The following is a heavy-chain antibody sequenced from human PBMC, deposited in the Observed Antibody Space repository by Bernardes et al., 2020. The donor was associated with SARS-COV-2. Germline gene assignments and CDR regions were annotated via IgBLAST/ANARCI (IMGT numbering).Heavy chain of an antibody. V-gene: IGHV3-30-3*01. J-gene: IGHJ6*02. D-gene: IGHD3-3*01. CDR1: GFTFSDNA. Sequence: GGSLRLSCAAFGFTFSDNALHWVRQAPGKGLEWVAVISYDGSNKYYADSVKGRFTISRDNSKDTQYLQMNGLREEDTALYYCARGGIFGAVKGGMDGWGQGTTVTVSS. CDR2: ISYDGSNK. CDR3: ARGGIFGAVKGGMDG.